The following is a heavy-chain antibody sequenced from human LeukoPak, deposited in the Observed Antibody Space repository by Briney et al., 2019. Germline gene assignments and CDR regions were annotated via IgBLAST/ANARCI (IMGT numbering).Heavy chain of an antibody. CDR1: GGSISSSRYY. J-gene: IGHJ4*02. Sequence: PSETLSLTCTVSGGSISSSRYYWGWIRQPPGKGLEWIGSIYYSGSTYYNPSLKSRVTISVDTSKNQFSLKLSSVTAADTAVYYCARHSGYGSGSYYNDWGQGTLVTVSS. V-gene: IGHV4-39*01. CDR2: IYYSGST. CDR3: ARHSGYGSGSYYND. D-gene: IGHD3-10*01.